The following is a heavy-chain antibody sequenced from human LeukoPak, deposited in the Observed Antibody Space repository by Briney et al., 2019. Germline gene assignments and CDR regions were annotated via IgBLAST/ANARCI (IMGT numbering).Heavy chain of an antibody. D-gene: IGHD2-21*01. Sequence: ASVKVSCKASGHTFINHAIHWVRQAPGQRLEWMGWINIGNGNTKYSQNFQGRITITRDTSATTAYMDLSSLRSEDTAMYYCARRLGRSFDYWGQGTLVIVSS. CDR1: GHTFINHA. J-gene: IGHJ4*02. CDR2: INIGNGNT. V-gene: IGHV1-3*04. CDR3: ARRLGRSFDY.